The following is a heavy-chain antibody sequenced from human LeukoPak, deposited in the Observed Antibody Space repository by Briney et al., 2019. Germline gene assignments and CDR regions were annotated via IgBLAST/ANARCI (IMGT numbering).Heavy chain of an antibody. Sequence: GDSLRLSCVASGFTFNIYPMTWVRQSPEKGLEWVSTIGTGGDTYYADSVKGRFTISRDDSKNTLYLQMHSLGAEDTAVYYCAKSRVVDRRGYFDYWGQGALVTVSS. CDR3: AKSRVVDRRGYFDY. D-gene: IGHD2-15*01. CDR1: GFTFNIYP. J-gene: IGHJ4*02. V-gene: IGHV3-23*01. CDR2: IGTGGDT.